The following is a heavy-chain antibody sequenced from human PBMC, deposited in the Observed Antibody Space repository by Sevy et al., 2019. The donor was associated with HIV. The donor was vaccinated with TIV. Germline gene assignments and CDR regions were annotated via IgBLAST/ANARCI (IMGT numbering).Heavy chain of an antibody. J-gene: IGHJ6*03. CDR1: GFTFSDYY. D-gene: IGHD3-22*01. CDR3: AREKGYYDSSGYYDSPYYMDV. CDR2: ISSSGSTI. V-gene: IGHV3-11*04. Sequence: GGSLRLSCAASGFTFSDYYMSWIRQAPGKGLEWVSYISSSGSTIYYADSVKGRFTISRDNAKNSLYLQMDSLRAEDTAVYYCAREKGYYDSSGYYDSPYYMDVWGKGTTVTVSS.